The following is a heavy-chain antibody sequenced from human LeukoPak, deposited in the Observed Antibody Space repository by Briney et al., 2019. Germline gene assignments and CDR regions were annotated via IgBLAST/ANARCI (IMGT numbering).Heavy chain of an antibody. D-gene: IGHD6-13*01. J-gene: IGHJ6*02. V-gene: IGHV4-59*01. CDR3: ARDRRIAAGKYYYYYGMDV. Sequence: SETLSLTCTVSGGSISSYYWSWIRQPPGKGLEWIGYIYYSGSTNYNPSLKSRVTISVDTSKNQFSLKLSSVTAADTAVYYCARDRRIAAGKYYYYYGMDVWGQGTTVTVSS. CDR1: GGSISSYY. CDR2: IYYSGST.